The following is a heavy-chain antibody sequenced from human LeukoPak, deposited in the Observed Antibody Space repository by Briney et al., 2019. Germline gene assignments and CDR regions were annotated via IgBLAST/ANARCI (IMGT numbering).Heavy chain of an antibody. D-gene: IGHD2-8*01. V-gene: IGHV4-31*03. CDR2: IHYVGST. CDR1: GDSISSGYYY. CDR3: SKSPVGNVLDS. Sequence: SETLSLTCSVSGDSISSGYYYWSWIRQHPGEGLGWIGYIHYVGSTAYSPSLKSRGAISLDRSKNQFSLKLSSVTAADTAVYYCSKSPVGNVLDSWGQGTLVTVSS. J-gene: IGHJ5*01.